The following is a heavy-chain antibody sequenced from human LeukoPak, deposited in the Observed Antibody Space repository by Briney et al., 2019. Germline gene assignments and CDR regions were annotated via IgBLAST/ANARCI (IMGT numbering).Heavy chain of an antibody. J-gene: IGHJ3*02. CDR3: AKDQVGVPGADDAFDI. Sequence: PGGSLRLSCAASGFTFSSYAMSWVRQAPGKGLEWVSAISGSGGFTYYADSVKGRFTISRDNSKNTLYLQMNSLRAEDTAVYSRAKDQVGVPGADDAFDIWGQGTMVTVSS. D-gene: IGHD2-2*01. CDR1: GFTFSSYA. V-gene: IGHV3-23*01. CDR2: ISGSGGFT.